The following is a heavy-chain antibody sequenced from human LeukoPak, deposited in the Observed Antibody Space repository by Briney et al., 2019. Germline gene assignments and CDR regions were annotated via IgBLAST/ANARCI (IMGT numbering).Heavy chain of an antibody. V-gene: IGHV1-2*02. CDR2: INPKSGGT. CDR3: ARQETEDFWSAYNWFDP. D-gene: IGHD3-3*01. J-gene: IGHJ5*02. Sequence: ASVKVSCKASGYTFTDFYTHWVRQAPGQGLEWMGWINPKSGGTNYAQKFQGRVTMTRDTSFTTAYMELSRLRSDDTAVYYCARQETEDFWSAYNWFDPWGQGTQVTVSS. CDR1: GYTFTDFY.